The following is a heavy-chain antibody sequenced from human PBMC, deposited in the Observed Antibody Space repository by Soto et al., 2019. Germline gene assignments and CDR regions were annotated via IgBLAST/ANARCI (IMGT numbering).Heavy chain of an antibody. Sequence: GGSLRLSCAASGFTFSSYSMNWVRQAPGKGLEWVSSISSSSSYIYYADSVKGRFTISRDNAKNSLYLQMNSLRAEDTAVYYCSSSGSRSWRPNQDYWGQGTLVTVSS. CDR2: ISSSSSYI. V-gene: IGHV3-21*01. CDR3: SSSGSRSWRPNQDY. J-gene: IGHJ4*02. CDR1: GFTFSSYS. D-gene: IGHD6-13*01.